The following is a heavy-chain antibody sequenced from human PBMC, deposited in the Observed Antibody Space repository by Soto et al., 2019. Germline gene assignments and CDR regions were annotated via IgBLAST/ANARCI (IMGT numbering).Heavy chain of an antibody. CDR3: ARLFCSTSTCDSWFDP. Sequence: GESLKISCTGFGYTFTTFWISWVRQMPGKGLEWMGRVDPRDSSVNYNPSFQGRVTISVDKSISTAYLQWGSLKASDTAMYYCARLFCSTSTCDSWFDPWGQGTLVTVSS. J-gene: IGHJ5*02. V-gene: IGHV5-10-1*01. D-gene: IGHD2-2*01. CDR2: VDPRDSSV. CDR1: GYTFTTFW.